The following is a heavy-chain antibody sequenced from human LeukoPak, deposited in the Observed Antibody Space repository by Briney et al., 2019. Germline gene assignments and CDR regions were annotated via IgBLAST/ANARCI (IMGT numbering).Heavy chain of an antibody. Sequence: SETLSLTCTVSGYSISSGYYWGWTRQPPGKGLEWIGSIHHSGSAYYNPSLKSRVTISVDTSKNQFSLRLSSVTAADTAVYYCARDSWPEVVRFDYWGQGTLVTVSS. CDR3: ARDSWPEVVRFDY. CDR1: GYSISSGYY. D-gene: IGHD1-14*01. CDR2: IHHSGSA. J-gene: IGHJ4*02. V-gene: IGHV4-38-2*02.